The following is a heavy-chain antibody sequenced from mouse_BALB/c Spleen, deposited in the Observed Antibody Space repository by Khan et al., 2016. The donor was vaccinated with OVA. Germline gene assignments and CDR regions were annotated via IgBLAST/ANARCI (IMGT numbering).Heavy chain of an antibody. CDR3: TNGNYGWFAY. Sequence: EVELVESGGGLVKPGGSLKLSCSASGFTFSTFVMSWVRQTPEQRLEWVATISSAGTYTYFSDSVKGRFTISRDNAKNTLYLQMNSLRSEDTAMYYCTNGNYGWFAYWGQGTLVTVSA. CDR1: GFTFSTFV. CDR2: ISSAGTYT. D-gene: IGHD2-1*01. V-gene: IGHV5-9-1*01. J-gene: IGHJ3*01.